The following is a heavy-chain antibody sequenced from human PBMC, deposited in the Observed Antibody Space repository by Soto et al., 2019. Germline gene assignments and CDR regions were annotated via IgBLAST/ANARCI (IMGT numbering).Heavy chain of an antibody. Sequence: QLQLQESGPGLVKPSETLSLTCTVSGGSISSSSYYWGWIRQPPGKGLEWIGSIYYSGSTYYNPSLKSRVTISVDTSKNQFSLKLSSVTAADTAVYYCARYLVRGVEYYFDYWGQGTLVTVSS. D-gene: IGHD3-10*01. CDR1: GGSISSSSYY. V-gene: IGHV4-39*01. CDR3: ARYLVRGVEYYFDY. J-gene: IGHJ4*02. CDR2: IYYSGST.